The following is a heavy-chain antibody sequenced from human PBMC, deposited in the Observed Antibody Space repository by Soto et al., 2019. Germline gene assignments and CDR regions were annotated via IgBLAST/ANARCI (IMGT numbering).Heavy chain of an antibody. J-gene: IGHJ6*02. D-gene: IGHD3-16*02. CDR2: INPNSGGT. V-gene: IGHV1-2*04. Sequence: QVQLVQSGAEVKKPGASVKVSCKASGYTFTGYYMHWVRQAPGQGLEWMGWINPNSGGTNYAQKFQGWVPMTRDTSISTAYMELSRLRSDDTAVYYCARDPGPYDYVWGSYRKYGMDVWGQGTTVTVSS. CDR1: GYTFTGYY. CDR3: ARDPGPYDYVWGSYRKYGMDV.